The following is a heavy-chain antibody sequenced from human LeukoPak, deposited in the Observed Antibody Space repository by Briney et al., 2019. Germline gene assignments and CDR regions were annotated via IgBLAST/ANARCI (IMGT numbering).Heavy chain of an antibody. CDR3: ARDPQLGPFDY. D-gene: IGHD6-6*01. CDR2: IYYSGST. CDR1: GGSISYYY. Sequence: PSETLPLTCTISGGSISYYYWSWIRQSPGKGLEWIGYIYYSGSTNYNPSLKSRVTISLDTSKNQFSLKLSSVTAADTAVYYCARDPQLGPFDYWGQGTLVTVSS. V-gene: IGHV4-59*12. J-gene: IGHJ4*02.